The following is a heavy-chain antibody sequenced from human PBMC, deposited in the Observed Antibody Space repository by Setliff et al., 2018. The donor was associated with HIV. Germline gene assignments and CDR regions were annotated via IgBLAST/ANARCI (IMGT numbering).Heavy chain of an antibody. CDR3: ARERTTAGWETFDY. CDR2: IYPNTGGT. D-gene: IGHD6-19*01. Sequence: GASVKVSCKASGYTFTEFYVHWVRQAPGEGLEWIGWIYPNTGGTNYAQKFQGRVTMTRDTSIRTAYMELRMLTSDDTAIYYCARERTTAGWETFDYWGQGTLVTVSS. J-gene: IGHJ4*02. V-gene: IGHV1-2*02. CDR1: GYTFTEFY.